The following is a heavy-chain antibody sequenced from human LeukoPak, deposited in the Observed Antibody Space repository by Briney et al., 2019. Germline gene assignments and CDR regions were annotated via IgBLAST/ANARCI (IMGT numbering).Heavy chain of an antibody. D-gene: IGHD3-16*01. CDR2: ISSSSYI. J-gene: IGHJ4*02. CDR3: ARDYAYDYDY. Sequence: GGSLRLSCAASGFTFSSYSMNWVRQAPGKGLEWVSSISSSSYIYYADSVKGRFTISRDNAKNSLYLQMNSLRAEDTALYYCARDYAYDYDYWGQGTLVTVSS. V-gene: IGHV3-21*01. CDR1: GFTFSSYS.